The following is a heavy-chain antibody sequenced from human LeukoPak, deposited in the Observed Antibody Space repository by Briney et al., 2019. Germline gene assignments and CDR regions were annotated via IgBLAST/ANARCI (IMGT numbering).Heavy chain of an antibody. D-gene: IGHD1-26*01. CDR1: GGTFSSYA. CDR2: IIPIFGTA. V-gene: IGHV1-69*06. Sequence: APVKVSCKASGGTFSSYAISWVRQAPGQGLEWMGGIIPIFGTANYAQKFQGRVTITADKSTSTAYMELRSLRSDDTAVYYCARDYRASPYYYYYYMDVWGKGTTVTISS. J-gene: IGHJ6*03. CDR3: ARDYRASPYYYYYYMDV.